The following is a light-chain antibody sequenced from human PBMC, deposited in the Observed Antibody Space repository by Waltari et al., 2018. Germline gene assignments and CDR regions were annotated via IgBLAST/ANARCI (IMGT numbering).Light chain of an antibody. CDR2: DVS. J-gene: IGLJ2*01. Sequence: QYALTQPASVSGSPGQSITISCTGTSSDVGGYNHVSWYQQHPGKAPKLMIYDVSNRPSGVSYRFSGSKSGNTASLTISGLQAEDEADYYCSSYRGSDNSVVFGGGTKLTVL. CDR3: SSYRGSDNSVV. CDR1: SSDVGGYNH. V-gene: IGLV2-14*03.